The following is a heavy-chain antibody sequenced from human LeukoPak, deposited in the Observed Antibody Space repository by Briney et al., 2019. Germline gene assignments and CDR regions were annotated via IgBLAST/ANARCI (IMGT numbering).Heavy chain of an antibody. J-gene: IGHJ4*02. CDR2: IHPSGML. V-gene: IGHV4-31*03. D-gene: IGHD3-22*01. Sequence: PSETLSLTCTVSGASFTSDGQYWNWIRQSPGKGLEWIGSIHPSGMLYNNPSLESRVTMSRDTSKNQFSLNLNSVTAADTAVYFCSRGLDSRKLGSWGQGILVTVSS. CDR1: GASFTSDGQY. CDR3: SRGLDSRKLGS.